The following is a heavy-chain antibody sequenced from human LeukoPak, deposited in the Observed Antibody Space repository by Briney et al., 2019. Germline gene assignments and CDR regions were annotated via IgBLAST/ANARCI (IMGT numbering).Heavy chain of an antibody. Sequence: GASVKVSCKASGYTFSNYGISWVRQAPGQGLEWMGWIAIYNGNTNYEQKFQGRVTMTTDTSTSTVYMEVRSLRSDDTAVYYCARGRLYPYWAVDVWGQGTMVAVSS. D-gene: IGHD2-8*02. J-gene: IGHJ3*01. CDR3: ARGRLYPYWAVDV. CDR2: IAIYNGNT. CDR1: GYTFSNYG. V-gene: IGHV1-18*01.